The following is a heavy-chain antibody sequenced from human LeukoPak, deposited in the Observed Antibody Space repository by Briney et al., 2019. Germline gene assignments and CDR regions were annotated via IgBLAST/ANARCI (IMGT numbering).Heavy chain of an antibody. D-gene: IGHD2-21*02. CDR3: ARASHIVVVTANKAGDAFDI. V-gene: IGHV4-59*07. CDR2: IYYTGST. Sequence: PSDTLSLICTVPGGSISTYHRSWIRQPPGKGLERIGYIYYTGSTSYNPSLRIRVTMLVFASKNQFSLELNSVTPADTAVYYCARASHIVVVTANKAGDAFDIRGQGTMVTVSS. CDR1: GGSISTYH. J-gene: IGHJ3*02.